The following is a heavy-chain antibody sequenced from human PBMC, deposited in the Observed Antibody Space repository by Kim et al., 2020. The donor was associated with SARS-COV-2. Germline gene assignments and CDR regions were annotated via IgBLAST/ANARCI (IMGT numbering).Heavy chain of an antibody. CDR1: GYTFTKYG. Sequence: ASVKVSCKASGYTFTKYGVNWVRQAPGQGLEWMGYISTNTGNPTYAQGFTGRFVFSLDTSVSTAYLQISSLKSEDTAMYYCTRVSDSGDYGDFWGQGTLVTVSS. CDR2: ISTNTGNP. V-gene: IGHV7-4-1*02. J-gene: IGHJ4*02. CDR3: TRVSDSGDYGDF. D-gene: IGHD4-17*01.